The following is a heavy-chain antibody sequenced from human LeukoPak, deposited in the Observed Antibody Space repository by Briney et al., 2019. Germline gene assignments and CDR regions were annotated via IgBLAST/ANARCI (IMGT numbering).Heavy chain of an antibody. Sequence: GGSLRLSCAASGFTFSSYGMHWVRQAPGKGLEWVSSISSSSSYIYYADSVKGRFTISRDNAKNSLYLQMNSLRAEDTAVYYCARWALNGCWDYWGQGTLVTVSS. CDR1: GFTFSSYG. D-gene: IGHD1-1*01. J-gene: IGHJ4*02. CDR3: ARWALNGCWDY. CDR2: ISSSSSYI. V-gene: IGHV3-21*01.